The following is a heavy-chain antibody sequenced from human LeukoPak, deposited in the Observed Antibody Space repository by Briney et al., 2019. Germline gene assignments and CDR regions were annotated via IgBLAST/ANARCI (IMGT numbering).Heavy chain of an antibody. CDR3: ARVRSDYSSSSPPDY. D-gene: IGHD6-6*01. CDR1: GFTFSTYW. Sequence: GGSLRLSCAASGFTFSTYWMHWVRQAPGKGLVWVSRIDNGGSTTLYADSVRGRFTISRDNAKNTLYLQMNSLRAEDTAIYYCARVRSDYSSSSPPDYWGQGILVIVSS. V-gene: IGHV3-74*01. CDR2: IDNGGSTT. J-gene: IGHJ4*02.